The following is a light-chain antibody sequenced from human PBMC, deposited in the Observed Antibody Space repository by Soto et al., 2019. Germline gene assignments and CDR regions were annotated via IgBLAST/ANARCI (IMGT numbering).Light chain of an antibody. Sequence: ALPQPRSVSGYPGQSVNISCTGTSSDVGGYNYVSWYQQHQVKAPKLMIYDVSKLPSGVPDRFSGSTSVHTASLTISGLKAEDEAEYYCCSYAGSYTFVFGTVTKLTVL. CDR3: CSYAGSYTFV. CDR2: DVS. CDR1: SSDVGGYNY. V-gene: IGLV2-11*01. J-gene: IGLJ1*01.